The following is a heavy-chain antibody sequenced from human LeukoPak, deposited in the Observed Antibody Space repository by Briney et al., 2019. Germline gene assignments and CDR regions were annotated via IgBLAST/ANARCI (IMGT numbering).Heavy chain of an antibody. Sequence: ASVKVSCKASGYTFTSYGISWVRQAPGQGLEWMGWISAYNGNTNYAQKLQGRVTTTTDTSTSTAYMELRSLRSDDTAVYYCARAVTGTTSNYYYYMDVWGKGTTVTVSS. D-gene: IGHD1-7*01. J-gene: IGHJ6*03. CDR1: GYTFTSYG. V-gene: IGHV1-18*01. CDR3: ARAVTGTTSNYYYYMDV. CDR2: ISAYNGNT.